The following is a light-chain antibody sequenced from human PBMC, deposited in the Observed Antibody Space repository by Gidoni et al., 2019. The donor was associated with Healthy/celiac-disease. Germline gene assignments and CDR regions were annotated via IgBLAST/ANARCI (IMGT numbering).Light chain of an antibody. CDR2: AAS. V-gene: IGKV1-39*01. CDR3: QQSYSTPVLI. CDR1: QSISSY. Sequence: DIQMTQSPSSLSASVGDRVTITCRASQSISSYLNWYQQKPGKAPKLLIYAASSLQSGVPSRFSGSGSGTDFTLTISSLQPEDFATYYCQQSYSTPVLIFGGGTKVEIK. J-gene: IGKJ4*01.